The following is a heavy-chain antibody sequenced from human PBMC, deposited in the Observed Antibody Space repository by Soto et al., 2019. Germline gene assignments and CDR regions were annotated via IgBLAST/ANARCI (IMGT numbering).Heavy chain of an antibody. CDR1: GFTFSSYW. V-gene: IGHV3-74*01. J-gene: IGHJ4*02. CDR2: INSDGSST. D-gene: IGHD3-22*01. Sequence: SGGSLRLSCAASGFTFSSYWMHWVRQAPGKGLVWVSRINSDGSSTSYADSVKGRFTISRDNAKNTLYLQMNSLRAEDTAVYYCATSYYYDSSGLDYWGQGTLVTVSS. CDR3: ATSYYYDSSGLDY.